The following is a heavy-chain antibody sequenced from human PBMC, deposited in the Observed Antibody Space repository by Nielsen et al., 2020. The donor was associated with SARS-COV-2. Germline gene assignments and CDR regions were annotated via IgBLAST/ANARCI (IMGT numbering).Heavy chain of an antibody. CDR3: AREGDVVGATVNWFDP. CDR1: GYTFTSYG. Sequence: SVKVSCKASGYTFTSYGISWVRQAPGQGLEWMGGIIPIFGTANYAQKFQGRVTITADESTSTAYMELSSLRSEDTAVYYCAREGDVVGATVNWFDPWGQGTLVTVSS. CDR2: IIPIFGTA. D-gene: IGHD1-26*01. J-gene: IGHJ5*02. V-gene: IGHV1-69*13.